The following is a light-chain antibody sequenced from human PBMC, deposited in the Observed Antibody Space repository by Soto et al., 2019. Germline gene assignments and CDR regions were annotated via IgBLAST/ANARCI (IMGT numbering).Light chain of an antibody. V-gene: IGLV2-8*01. Sequence: QSALTQPPSASGSPGQSVTISCTGAANNIGGYNFVSWYQQHPGKSPKLIISEFRERPSGVPDRFSGSKSGNTASLTVSGLQAEDEAAYYCSSYAGSKNVIFGGGTKVTVL. CDR3: SSYAGSKNVI. CDR2: EFR. CDR1: ANNIGGYNF. J-gene: IGLJ2*01.